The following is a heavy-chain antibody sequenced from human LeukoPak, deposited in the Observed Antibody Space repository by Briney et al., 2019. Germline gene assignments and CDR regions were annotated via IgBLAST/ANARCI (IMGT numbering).Heavy chain of an antibody. CDR3: ARIRITMVRGVITLNDYYYYMDV. V-gene: IGHV4-39*07. J-gene: IGHJ6*03. Sequence: PSETLSLTCTVSGGSISSSSYYWGWIRQPPGKGLEWIGSIYYSGSTYYNPSLKSRVTISVDTSKNQFSLKLSSVTAADTAVYYCARIRITMVRGVITLNDYYYYMDVWGKGTTVTVSS. D-gene: IGHD3-10*01. CDR1: GGSISSSSYY. CDR2: IYYSGST.